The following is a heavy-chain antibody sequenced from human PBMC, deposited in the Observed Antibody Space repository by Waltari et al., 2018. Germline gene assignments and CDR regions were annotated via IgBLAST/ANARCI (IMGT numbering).Heavy chain of an antibody. CDR2: INHSGST. D-gene: IGHD3-3*01. CDR3: ARAIGFWSGFPNHYYCYYMDV. J-gene: IGHJ6*03. CDR1: GGSLSGYY. Sequence: QVQLQQWGAGLLKPSETLSLTCAVYGGSLSGYYWSWIRQPPGKGLEWIGEINHSGSTIYNPSLKSRVTISVDTSKNQFSLKLSSVTAADTAVYYCARAIGFWSGFPNHYYCYYMDVWDKGTTVTVSS. V-gene: IGHV4-34*01.